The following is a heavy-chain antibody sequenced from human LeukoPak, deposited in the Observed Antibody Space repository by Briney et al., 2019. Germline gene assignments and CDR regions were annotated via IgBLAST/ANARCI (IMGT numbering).Heavy chain of an antibody. CDR3: ARYHGSGSYNYYYYYMDV. Sequence: SETLSLTCAVYGGSSSGYYWSWIRQPPGKGLEWIGEINHSGSTNYNPSLKSRVTISVDTSKNQFSLKLSSVTAADTAVYYCARYHGSGSYNYYYYYMDVWGKGTTVTVSS. V-gene: IGHV4-34*01. D-gene: IGHD3-10*01. CDR1: GGSSSGYY. CDR2: INHSGST. J-gene: IGHJ6*03.